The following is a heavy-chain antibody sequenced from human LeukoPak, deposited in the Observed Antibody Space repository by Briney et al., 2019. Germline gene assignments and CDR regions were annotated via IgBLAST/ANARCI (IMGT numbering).Heavy chain of an antibody. V-gene: IGHV3-53*01. CDR2: IYSGGST. J-gene: IGHJ6*03. CDR1: GFTVSSNY. Sequence: GGSLRLSCAASGFTVSSNYMSWVRQAPGKGLEWVSAIYSGGSTYYADSVKGRFTISRDNSKNTLYLQMNSLRAEDTAVYYCARVRGSPYYYYYMDVWGKGTTVTVSS. CDR3: ARVRGSPYYYYYMDV. D-gene: IGHD3-10*01.